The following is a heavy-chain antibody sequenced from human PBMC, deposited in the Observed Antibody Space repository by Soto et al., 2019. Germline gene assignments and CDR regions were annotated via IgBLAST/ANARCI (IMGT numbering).Heavy chain of an antibody. Sequence: DVQMVESGGGLVQPGGSLKLSCATTGFTFAGSAIHWVRQAPGKGLEWIGRIRNKANNYATAYPASVAGRFTISRDDSKTTAYLEMTSLKTEDRAMYYCAGPGPFDSWGQGTLVTVSS. CDR3: AGPGPFDS. J-gene: IGHJ4*02. CDR2: IRNKANNYAT. CDR1: GFTFAGSA. D-gene: IGHD1-1*01. V-gene: IGHV3-73*01.